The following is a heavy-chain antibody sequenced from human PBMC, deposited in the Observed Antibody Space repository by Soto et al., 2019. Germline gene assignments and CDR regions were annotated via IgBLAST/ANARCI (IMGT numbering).Heavy chain of an antibody. CDR2: ISYDGSNT. V-gene: IGHV3-30-3*01. D-gene: IGHD6-6*01. J-gene: IGHJ6*02. Sequence: GGSLRLSCAASGFTFSSYAMHWVRQAPGKGLEWVSVISYDGSNTYYADSVKGRFTISRDNSKNTLYLQMNSLRAEDTAVYYCAKVYSSSSDYYYGMDVWGQGTTVTVSS. CDR1: GFTFSSYA. CDR3: AKVYSSSSDYYYGMDV.